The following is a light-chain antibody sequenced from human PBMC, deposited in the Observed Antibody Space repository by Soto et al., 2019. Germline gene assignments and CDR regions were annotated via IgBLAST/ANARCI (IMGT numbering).Light chain of an antibody. CDR3: QHYNSYSEA. J-gene: IGKJ1*01. CDR2: KAS. CDR1: QTISSW. V-gene: IGKV1-5*03. Sequence: DIPMTHSLSTLSGSLLDRVSIXFLASQTISSWLAWYQQKPGKAPKLLIYKASTLKSGVPSRFSGSGSGTEFTLTISSLQPDDFATYYCQHYNSYSEAFGQGTKV.